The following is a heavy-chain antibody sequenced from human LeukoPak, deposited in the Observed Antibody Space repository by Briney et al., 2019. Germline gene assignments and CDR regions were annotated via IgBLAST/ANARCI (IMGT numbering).Heavy chain of an antibody. CDR2: IIPILGIA. CDR3: ARDVGVTRIDY. Sequence: ASVKVSCKASGGTFSSYTISWVRQAPGQGLEWMGRIIPILGIANYAQKFQGRVTITADKTTSTAYMELSSLRSEDTAVYYCARDVGVTRIDYWGQGTLVTVSS. D-gene: IGHD2-21*02. CDR1: GGTFSSYT. J-gene: IGHJ4*02. V-gene: IGHV1-69*04.